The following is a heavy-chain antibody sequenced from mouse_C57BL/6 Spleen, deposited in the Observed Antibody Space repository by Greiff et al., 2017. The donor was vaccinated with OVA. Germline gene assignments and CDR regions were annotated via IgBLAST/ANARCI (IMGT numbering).Heavy chain of an antibody. J-gene: IGHJ2*01. CDR1: GFSFTSYG. D-gene: IGHD1-1*01. Sequence: VQLQESGPGLVAPSQSLSITCTVSGFSFTSYGVHWVRQPPGKGLEWLVAVWSDGSTTYNPALKSRLSISKNNTKSQVFLKMNSLQTDDTAMYYCARHEFITTGGFDYWGQGTTLTVSS. CDR2: VWSDGST. CDR3: ARHEFITTGGFDY. V-gene: IGHV2-6-1*01.